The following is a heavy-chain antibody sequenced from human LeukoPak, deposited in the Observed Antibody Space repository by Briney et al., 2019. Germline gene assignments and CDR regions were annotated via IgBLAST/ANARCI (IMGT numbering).Heavy chain of an antibody. CDR2: IYYSGNT. J-gene: IGHJ4*02. D-gene: IGHD3-10*01. CDR3: ARDNGSGSYYGSLDY. V-gene: IGHV4-59*01. Sequence: SETLSLTCTVSGGSISSYYWSWIRQPPGKGLEWIGYIYYSGNTNYNPSLKSRVTISVDTSKNQFSLKLSSVTAADTAVYYCARDNGSGSYYGSLDYWGQGTLVTVSS. CDR1: GGSISSYY.